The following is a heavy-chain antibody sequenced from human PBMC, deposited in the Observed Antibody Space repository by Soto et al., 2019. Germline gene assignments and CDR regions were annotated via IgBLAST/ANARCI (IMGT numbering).Heavy chain of an antibody. D-gene: IGHD3-16*01. CDR3: ARSGGARFSY. CDR1: GGSIGSSHW. J-gene: IGHJ4*02. CDR2: IFPGGST. Sequence: QVQLQESGPGLVKPSGTLSLTCVVSGGSIGSSHWWSWVRQSPGKGLEWIGEIFPGGSTNYNPSLKSRVTISIDRSENQFSLRLNSVTAADTAVYYCARSGGARFSYWGQGTLVTVSS. V-gene: IGHV4-4*02.